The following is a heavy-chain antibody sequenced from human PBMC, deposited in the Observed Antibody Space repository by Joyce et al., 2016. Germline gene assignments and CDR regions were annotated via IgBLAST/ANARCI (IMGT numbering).Heavy chain of an antibody. Sequence: QITLKESGPTLVKPTQTLTLTCTFSGFSLSTNGVGVGWIRQPPGKALEWLALIYWDDDKRYSPSLKSRLTITKVTSKNQVVLTMTNMDPVDTVTYYCAHRQGGSSSWYYFDYWGQGTLVTVSS. CDR3: AHRQGGSSSWYYFDY. CDR2: IYWDDDK. CDR1: GFSLSTNGVG. J-gene: IGHJ4*02. D-gene: IGHD6-13*01. V-gene: IGHV2-5*02.